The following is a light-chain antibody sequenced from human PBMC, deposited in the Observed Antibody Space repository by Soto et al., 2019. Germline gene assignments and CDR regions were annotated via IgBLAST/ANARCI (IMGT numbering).Light chain of an antibody. V-gene: IGKV1-5*03. CDR2: KAS. CDR3: QQYNDLST. CDR1: QTIGTW. J-gene: IGKJ4*01. Sequence: DIQMTQSPSTLSASVGDTVTITCRASQTIGTWLAWYQQKPAKVPKLLIYKASTLESGVPSRFSGSGSGTEFTLTISSLQADDFATYYCQQYNDLSTFGGGTKVEIK.